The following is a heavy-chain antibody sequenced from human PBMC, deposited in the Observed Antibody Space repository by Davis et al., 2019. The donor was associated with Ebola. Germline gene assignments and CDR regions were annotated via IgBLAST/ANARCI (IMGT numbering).Heavy chain of an antibody. Sequence: PGGSLRLSCAASGFTFSSYAKSWVRQAPGKGLEWVSAISGSGGSTYYADSVKGRFTISRDNSKNTLYLQMNSLRAEDTAVYYCAKDQKVVVVITHDYWGQGTLVTVSS. CDR1: GFTFSSYA. D-gene: IGHD3-22*01. CDR2: ISGSGGST. V-gene: IGHV3-23*01. J-gene: IGHJ4*02. CDR3: AKDQKVVVVITHDY.